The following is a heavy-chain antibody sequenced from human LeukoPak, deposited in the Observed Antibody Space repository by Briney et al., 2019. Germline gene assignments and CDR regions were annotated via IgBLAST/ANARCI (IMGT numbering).Heavy chain of an antibody. Sequence: SVKVSCKASGGTFSSYVISWVRQAPGQGLQWMGGIIPMFGAVNYAQKFQGRVTITADKSTGTAYMELSSLRSEDTAVYYCARSRITMVRGVTFEFDPWGQGTLVTVSS. CDR1: GGTFSSYV. V-gene: IGHV1-69*06. J-gene: IGHJ5*02. CDR2: IIPMFGAV. CDR3: ARSRITMVRGVTFEFDP. D-gene: IGHD3-10*01.